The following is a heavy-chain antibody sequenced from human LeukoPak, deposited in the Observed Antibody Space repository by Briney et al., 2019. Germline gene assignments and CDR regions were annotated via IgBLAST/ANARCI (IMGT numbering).Heavy chain of an antibody. Sequence: SETLSLTCTVSGGSISSSSYYWGWIRQPPGKGPEWIGSIYYSGSTYYNPSLKSRVTISVDTSKNQFSLKLSSVTAADTAVYYCARDSRIAARPFDYWGQGTLVTVSS. CDR1: GGSISSSSYY. V-gene: IGHV4-39*07. CDR2: IYYSGST. J-gene: IGHJ4*02. D-gene: IGHD6-6*01. CDR3: ARDSRIAARPFDY.